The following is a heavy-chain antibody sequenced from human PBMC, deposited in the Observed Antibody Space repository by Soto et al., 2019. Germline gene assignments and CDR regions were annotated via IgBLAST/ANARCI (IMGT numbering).Heavy chain of an antibody. V-gene: IGHV4-34*01. Sequence: SETLSLTCAVFGGPFSGYYWNWIRQPPGKGLEWIGTINYSGSTNYNPSLKNRVTISVDTSKNQFSLKLSSVTAADTAVYYCARAISSSPSPGLNWFDPWGQGTLVTVSS. CDR1: GGPFSGYY. D-gene: IGHD6-6*01. CDR3: ARAISSSPSPGLNWFDP. CDR2: INYSGST. J-gene: IGHJ5*02.